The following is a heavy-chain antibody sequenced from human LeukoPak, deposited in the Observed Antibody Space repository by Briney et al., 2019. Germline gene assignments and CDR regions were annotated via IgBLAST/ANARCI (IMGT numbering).Heavy chain of an antibody. D-gene: IGHD6-19*01. Sequence: PSETLSLTCTVSGGSISSYYWSRIRQPPGKGLEWIGYIYYSGSTNYNPSLKSRVTISVDTSKNQFSLKLSSVTAADTAVYYCARHAIVYGYSSGYMEGWGQGTLVTVSS. V-gene: IGHV4-59*08. J-gene: IGHJ4*02. CDR3: ARHAIVYGYSSGYMEG. CDR2: IYYSGST. CDR1: GGSISSYY.